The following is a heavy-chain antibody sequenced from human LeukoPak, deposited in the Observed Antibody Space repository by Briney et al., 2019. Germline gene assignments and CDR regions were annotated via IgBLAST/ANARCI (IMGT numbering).Heavy chain of an antibody. J-gene: IGHJ5*02. CDR3: TRVGYSNYLNWFDP. Sequence: GGSLRLSCTGSGFSFAGYAMSWVRQAPGKGLEWVGLISSKAYGGTTEYAAPVKGRFTISRDDSKSMAYLEVNILKTEDTAVYYCTRVGYSNYLNWFDPWGQGTLVTVSS. CDR2: ISSKAYGGTT. D-gene: IGHD4-11*01. V-gene: IGHV3-49*04. CDR1: GFSFAGYA.